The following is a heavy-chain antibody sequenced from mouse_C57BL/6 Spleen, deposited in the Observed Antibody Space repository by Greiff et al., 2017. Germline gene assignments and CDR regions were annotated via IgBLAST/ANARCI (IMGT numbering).Heavy chain of an antibody. Sequence: QVQLQQSGAELVKPGASVKISCKASGYAFSSYCMNWVKQRPGKGLEWIGRIYPGDGDTNYNGKFKGKATLTADKSSSTAYMQLSSLTSEDYAVYFCANYEYAHWGQGTTLTVSS. CDR3: ANYEYAH. D-gene: IGHD2-4*01. CDR1: GYAFSSYC. V-gene: IGHV1-80*01. CDR2: IYPGDGDT. J-gene: IGHJ2*01.